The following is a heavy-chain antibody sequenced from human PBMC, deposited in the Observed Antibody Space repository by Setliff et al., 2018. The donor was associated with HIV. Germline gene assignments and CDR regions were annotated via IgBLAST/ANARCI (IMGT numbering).Heavy chain of an antibody. CDR2: ISAYNGNT. V-gene: IGHV1-18*01. CDR1: GYTFTSYG. J-gene: IGHJ5*02. CDR3: ARGIAVEGWFDP. D-gene: IGHD6-19*01. Sequence: ASVKVSCKASGYTFTSYGISWVRQAPGRGLEWMGWISAYNGNTNYAQKLQGRVTMTTDTSTSTAYMGLRSLRSDDTAVYYCARGIAVEGWFDPWGQGTPVTVSS.